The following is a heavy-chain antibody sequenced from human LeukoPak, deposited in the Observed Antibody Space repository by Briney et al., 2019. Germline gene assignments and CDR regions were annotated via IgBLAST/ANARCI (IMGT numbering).Heavy chain of an antibody. CDR1: VDSISSYY. CDR2: IYYSGSM. Sequence: PPETPSLTCTVPVDSISSYYWSWIRQPPGKGREWIGDIYYSGSMNYNHSLKSRVSIPVHTSKNQFSLKLSSVSAADTAVYYCARDGGSGIPLGSLDSWGQGTLVSVSS. CDR3: ARDGGSGIPLGSLDS. V-gene: IGHV4-59*01. D-gene: IGHD6-19*01. J-gene: IGHJ4*02.